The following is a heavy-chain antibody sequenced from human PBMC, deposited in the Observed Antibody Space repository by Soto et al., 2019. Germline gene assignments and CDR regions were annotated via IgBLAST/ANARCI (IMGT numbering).Heavy chain of an antibody. D-gene: IGHD1-26*01. CDR3: ASHSRGYSGSYKSGVDY. CDR1: GGSISSSNW. V-gene: IGHV4-4*02. J-gene: IGHJ4*02. CDR2: IYHSGST. Sequence: QVQLQESGPGLVKPSGTLSLTCAVSGGSISSSNWWSWVRQPPGKGLEWIGEIYHSGSTNYNPSLKSRVTISVDKSKNQFSLKLSSVTAADTAVYYCASHSRGYSGSYKSGVDYWGQGTLVTVSS.